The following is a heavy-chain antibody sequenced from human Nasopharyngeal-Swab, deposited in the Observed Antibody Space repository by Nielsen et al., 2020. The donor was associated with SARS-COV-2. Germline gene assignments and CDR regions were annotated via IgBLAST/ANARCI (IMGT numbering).Heavy chain of an antibody. CDR1: GFTSSSYA. J-gene: IGHJ6*02. Sequence: GRSLRLSCAASGFTSSSYAMSWVRQAPGKGLEWVSIISGSGVTTYYADSVKDRFTISRDNSKNTLYMQTNSLRVEDTAVYYCAKAPYLRGLDVWGQGTTVTVSS. D-gene: IGHD2-21*01. CDR2: ISGSGVTT. CDR3: AKAPYLRGLDV. V-gene: IGHV3-23*01.